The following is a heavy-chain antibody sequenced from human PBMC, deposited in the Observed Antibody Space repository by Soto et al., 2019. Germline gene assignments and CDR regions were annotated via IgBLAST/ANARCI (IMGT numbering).Heavy chain of an antibody. D-gene: IGHD5-12*01. CDR3: ARSTRGYSCYASHIDN. CDR2: IYYTGST. CDR1: GGSVTNYY. Sequence: QVQLQESGPGLVKPSETLSLTCSVSGGSVTNYYWSWIRQPPGKGLEWIGYIYYTGSTNYNPSLKSGVPISADTSKNRFSLNMSSVTAADTAVYYCARSTRGYSCYASHIDNWGQGTQVTVSS. J-gene: IGHJ4*02. V-gene: IGHV4-59*02.